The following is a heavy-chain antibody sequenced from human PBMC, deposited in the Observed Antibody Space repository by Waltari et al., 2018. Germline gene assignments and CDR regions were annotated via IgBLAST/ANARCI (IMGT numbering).Heavy chain of an antibody. CDR3: ASPPYSGSYSP. V-gene: IGHV4-34*01. CDR2: INQSGST. D-gene: IGHD1-26*01. J-gene: IGHJ5*02. Sequence: QVQLQQWGAGLLKPSETLSLTCAVYGGSFSGYYWSWIRQPPGKGLEWIGEINQSGSTNSNPSLKSRVTISVDTSKNQFSLKLSSVTAADTAVYYCASPPYSGSYSPWGQGTLVTVSS. CDR1: GGSFSGYY.